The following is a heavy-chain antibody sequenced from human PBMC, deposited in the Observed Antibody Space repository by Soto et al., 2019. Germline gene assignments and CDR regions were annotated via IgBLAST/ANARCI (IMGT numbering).Heavy chain of an antibody. J-gene: IGHJ4*03. CDR2: ISGSGSNT. D-gene: IGHD4-4*01. CDR1: GFTFSSYA. V-gene: IGHV3-23*01. CDR3: AKDSLYSNHVDY. Sequence: GGSLRLSCAASGFTFSSYAMSWVRQAPGKGLEWVSAISGSGSNTYYADSVKGRFTISRDNSKNTLYLQMNSLRAEDTAVYYCAKDSLYSNHVDYWGQGTLVTVSS.